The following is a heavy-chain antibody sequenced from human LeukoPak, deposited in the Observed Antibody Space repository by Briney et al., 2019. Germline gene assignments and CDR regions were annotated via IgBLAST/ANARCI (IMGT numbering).Heavy chain of an antibody. V-gene: IGHV1-2*02. CDR3: ARDRSSLYNGNYAF. J-gene: IGHJ4*02. D-gene: IGHD5-12*01. Sequence: ASVKVSCKASGYTFTSYYMHWVRQAPGQGLEFMGWVNPHSGGTSYAAKFRGRVTLTRDTSTTTAYMDLRSLTSDDTAVYYCARDRSSLYNGNYAFWGQGTLVTVSS. CDR2: VNPHSGGT. CDR1: GYTFTSYY.